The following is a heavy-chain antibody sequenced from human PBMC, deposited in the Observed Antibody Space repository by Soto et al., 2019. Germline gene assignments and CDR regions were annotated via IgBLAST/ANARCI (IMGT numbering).Heavy chain of an antibody. V-gene: IGHV4-31*11. CDR2: IYYSGST. Sequence: PSETLSLTCAVSGGSISSGGYSWSWIRQPPGKGLEWIGYIYYSGSTYYNPSLKSRVTISVDTSKNQFSLKLSSVTAADTAVYYCAREGDRWLQSPTPFDYWGQGTLVTVSS. J-gene: IGHJ4*02. D-gene: IGHD5-12*01. CDR3: AREGDRWLQSPTPFDY. CDR1: GGSISSGGYS.